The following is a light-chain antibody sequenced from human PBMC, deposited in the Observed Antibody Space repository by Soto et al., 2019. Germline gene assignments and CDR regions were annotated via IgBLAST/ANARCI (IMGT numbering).Light chain of an antibody. CDR3: HQYENWPKT. Sequence: EIVMTQSPPTLSVSPGERATLSCRASQSITTNVAWFQQKPGQAPSLPIFRASVRASGVPARFSGSGSGTEFTLTISSLQSEDFAVYFCHQYENWPKTFGQGTKVEI. CDR2: RAS. J-gene: IGKJ1*01. CDR1: QSITTN. V-gene: IGKV3-15*01.